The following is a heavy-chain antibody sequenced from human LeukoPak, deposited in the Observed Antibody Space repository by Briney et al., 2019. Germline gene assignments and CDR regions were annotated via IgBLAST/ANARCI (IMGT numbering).Heavy chain of an antibody. CDR2: IDWNGAST. CDR3: AIGSTMVSDY. J-gene: IGHJ4*02. D-gene: IGHD3-10*01. Sequence: GGSLRLSCAASGFTFDDYGMSRLRQVAGQGLEWVSGIDWNGASTGYADSVKGRFTISRDNAKKSLYLQMNSLRAEDTALYYCAIGSTMVSDYRGQGTLVTVSS. V-gene: IGHV3-20*04. CDR1: GFTFDDYG.